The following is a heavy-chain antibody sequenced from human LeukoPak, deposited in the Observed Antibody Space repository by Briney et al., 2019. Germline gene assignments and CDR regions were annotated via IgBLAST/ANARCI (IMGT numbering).Heavy chain of an antibody. CDR3: AKDRSPVHSSTSAFDI. J-gene: IGHJ3*02. D-gene: IGHD2-2*01. V-gene: IGHV3-23*01. CDR2: ISGSGSDT. CDR1: GFTFSTYA. Sequence: GGSLRLSCAASGFTFSTYAMNWVRQAPGKGLEWVSGISGSGSDTYYADSVKGRFTISRDYSKNTLYLQMNNLRAEDTAVYYCAKDRSPVHSSTSAFDIWGQGTMVTVSS.